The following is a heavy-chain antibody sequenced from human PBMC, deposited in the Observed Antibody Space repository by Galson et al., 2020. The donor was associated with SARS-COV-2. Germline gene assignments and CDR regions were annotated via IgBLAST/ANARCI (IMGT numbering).Heavy chain of an antibody. CDR2: ISHSGGT. V-gene: IGHV4-30-2*01. CDR1: GTSISSGSYS. J-gene: IGHJ3*02. CDR3: ARLHYGEYAPEAFGI. Sequence: SETLSLTCAVSGTSISSGSYSWNWIRQPPGKGLEWIGYISHSGGTYYNPSLKSRVTISGDRSKNQFSLRLSSVTAADPGVYYRARLHYGEYAPEAFGIWGPGTRVT. D-gene: IGHD4-17*01.